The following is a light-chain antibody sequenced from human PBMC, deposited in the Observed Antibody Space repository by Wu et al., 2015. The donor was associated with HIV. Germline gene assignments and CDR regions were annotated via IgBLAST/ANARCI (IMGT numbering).Light chain of an antibody. V-gene: IGKV3-15*01. J-gene: IGKJ2*01. CDR2: GAS. CDR3: QQYNNWPPEIT. Sequence: KIMTQSPATLSVSPGERATLSCRASQSVSSNLAWYQQKPGQAPRLLIYGASTRATGIPARFSGSGSGTEFTLTISSMQSEDFAVYYCQQYNNWPPEITFGQGTKLEIK. CDR1: QSVSSN.